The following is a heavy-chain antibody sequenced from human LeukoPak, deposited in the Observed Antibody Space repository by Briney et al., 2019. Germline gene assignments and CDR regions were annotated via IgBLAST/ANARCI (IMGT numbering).Heavy chain of an antibody. CDR1: GGTFSSYA. D-gene: IGHD1-14*01. Sequence: GASVKVSCKASGGTFSSYAISWVRQAPGQGLEWMGGIIPIFGTANYAQKFQGRVTITADESTGTAYMELSSLRSEDTAVYYCARDHRETKFDYWGQGTLVTVSS. CDR3: ARDHRETKFDY. J-gene: IGHJ4*02. V-gene: IGHV1-69*13. CDR2: IIPIFGTA.